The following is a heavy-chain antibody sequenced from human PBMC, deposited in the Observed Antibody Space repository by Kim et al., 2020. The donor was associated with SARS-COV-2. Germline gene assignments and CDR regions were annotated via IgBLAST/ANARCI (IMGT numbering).Heavy chain of an antibody. CDR3: AADGSYSSSSYAFDI. CDR2: IVVGSGNT. D-gene: IGHD6-6*01. Sequence: SVKVSCKASGFTFTSSAVQWVRQARGQRLEWIGWIVVGSGNTNYAQKFQERVTITRDMSTSTAYMELSSLRSEDTAVYYCAADGSYSSSSYAFDIWGQGTMVTVSS. J-gene: IGHJ3*02. V-gene: IGHV1-58*01. CDR1: GFTFTSSA.